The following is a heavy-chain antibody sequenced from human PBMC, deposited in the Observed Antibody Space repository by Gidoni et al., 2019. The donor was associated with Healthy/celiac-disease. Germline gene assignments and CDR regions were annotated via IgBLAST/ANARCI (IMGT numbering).Heavy chain of an antibody. CDR1: GGSVSSGSYY. CDR2: IYYSGST. Sequence: QVQLQESGPGLVKPSETLSLTCTVSGGSVSSGSYYLSWIRQPPGKGLEWIGYIYYSGSTNYNPSLKSRVTISVDTSKNQFSLKLSSVTAADTAVYYCARFPGYCTNGVCHKLYRYGMDVWGQGTTVTVSS. D-gene: IGHD2-8*01. J-gene: IGHJ6*02. CDR3: ARFPGYCTNGVCHKLYRYGMDV. V-gene: IGHV4-61*01.